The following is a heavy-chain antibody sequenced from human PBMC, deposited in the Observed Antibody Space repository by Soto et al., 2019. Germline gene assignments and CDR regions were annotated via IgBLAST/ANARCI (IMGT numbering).Heavy chain of an antibody. V-gene: IGHV1-2*02. D-gene: IGHD3-16*01. CDR3: ARHSVGYYYYGMDV. J-gene: IGHJ6*02. Sequence: ASVKVSCKASGYTFTGYYMHWVRQAPGQGLEWMGWINPNSGGTNYAQKFQGRVTMTRDTSISTAYMELSRLRSDDTAVYYCARHSVGYYYYGMDVWGQGTTVTSP. CDR1: GYTFTGYY. CDR2: INPNSGGT.